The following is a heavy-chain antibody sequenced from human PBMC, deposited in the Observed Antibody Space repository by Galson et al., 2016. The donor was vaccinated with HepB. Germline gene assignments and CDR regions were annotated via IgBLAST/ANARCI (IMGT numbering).Heavy chain of an antibody. J-gene: IGHJ6*02. D-gene: IGHD2-8*02. Sequence: GGTFSSYAISWVRQAPGQGLEWMGGIIPIFRTANYAQKFQGRVTITADESTSAAYMELSSLRSEDTAVYYCAKSGGFCSGGVCFYYHGMDVWGQGTTVTVSS. CDR1: GGTFSSYA. CDR2: IIPIFRTA. CDR3: AKSGGFCSGGVCFYYHGMDV. V-gene: IGHV1-69*01.